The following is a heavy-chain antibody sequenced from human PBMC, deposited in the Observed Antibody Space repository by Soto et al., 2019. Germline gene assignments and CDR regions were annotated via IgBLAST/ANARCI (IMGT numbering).Heavy chain of an antibody. CDR3: AKDVAGRDWNDEFYFMDV. Sequence: GGSLRLSCAASGFTFDNTAMHWVRQAPGKGLEWVSGISWSGVNIIYADSVKGRFTISRDSAKNSLYLQMNSLRPEDTALYYCAKDVAGRDWNDEFYFMDVWGKGTTVTVSS. D-gene: IGHD1-1*01. CDR1: GFTFDNTA. CDR2: ISWSGVNI. J-gene: IGHJ6*03. V-gene: IGHV3-9*01.